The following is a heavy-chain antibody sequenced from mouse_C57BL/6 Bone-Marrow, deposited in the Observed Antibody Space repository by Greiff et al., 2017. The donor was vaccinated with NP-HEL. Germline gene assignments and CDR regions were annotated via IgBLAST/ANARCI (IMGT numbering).Heavy chain of an antibody. D-gene: IGHD2-13*01. CDR2: INPSSGYT. CDR3: ARWGLLPPGEDWFAY. J-gene: IGHJ3*01. CDR1: GYTFTSYT. Sequence: QVQLKESGAELARPGASVKMSCKASGYTFTSYTMHWVKQRPGQGLEWIGYINPSSGYTKYIQKFKDKATLTADKSSSTAYMQLSSLTSEDSAVYYCARWGLLPPGEDWFAYWGQGTLVTVSA. V-gene: IGHV1-4*01.